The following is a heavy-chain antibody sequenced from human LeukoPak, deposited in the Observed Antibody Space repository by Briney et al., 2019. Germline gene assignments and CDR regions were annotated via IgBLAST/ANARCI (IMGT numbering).Heavy chain of an antibody. CDR1: GFTVSSNY. CDR3: ARASWVAISFDY. D-gene: IGHD1-26*01. Sequence: PGRSLRLSCTASGFTVSSNYMSWVRQAPGKGLEWVSVIYSGGSTYYADSVKGRFTIFRDKSKNTLYLQMNSLRAEDTAVYYCARASWVAISFDYWGQGTLVIVSS. J-gene: IGHJ4*02. CDR2: IYSGGST. V-gene: IGHV3-53*01.